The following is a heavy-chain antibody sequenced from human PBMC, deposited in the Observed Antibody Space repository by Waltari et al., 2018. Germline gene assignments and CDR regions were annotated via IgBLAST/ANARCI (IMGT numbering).Heavy chain of an antibody. V-gene: IGHV4-39*07. J-gene: IGHJ4*02. CDR3: AREISPPAPHCDY. Sequence: QLQLQESGTGLVKPSETLSLTCTVYGGSISSSSYYWGWIRQPPGKGLEWIGSIYYSGSTYYNPSLKSRVTISVDTSKNQFSLKLSSVTAADTAVYYCAREISPPAPHCDYWGQGTLVTVSS. CDR1: GGSISSSSYY. CDR2: IYYSGST.